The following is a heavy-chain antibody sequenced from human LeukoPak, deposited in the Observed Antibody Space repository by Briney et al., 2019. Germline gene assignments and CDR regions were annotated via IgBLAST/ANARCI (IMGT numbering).Heavy chain of an antibody. CDR1: GGSISSSSYY. CDR2: IYNSGIT. J-gene: IGHJ4*02. V-gene: IGHV4-39*07. CDR3: ARPRGLRREMRH. Sequence: PSETLSLTCTVSGGSISSSSYYWGWIRQPPGKGLEWIGSIYNSGITYYKSSLKSRVTISVDTSKNQFSLKLSSVTAADTAVYYCARPRGLRREMRHWGQGTLVTVSS. D-gene: IGHD5-24*01.